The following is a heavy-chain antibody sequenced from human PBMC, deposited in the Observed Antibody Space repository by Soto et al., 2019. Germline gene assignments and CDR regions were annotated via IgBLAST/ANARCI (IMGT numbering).Heavy chain of an antibody. J-gene: IGHJ5*02. CDR2: MYKTGST. CDR1: GGSISGYY. CDR3: SRARQYYDCEFVP. D-gene: IGHD3-22*01. V-gene: IGHV4-59*01. Sequence: SETLSLTCTVSGGSISGYYWSWIRQPPGKGLEWIGYMYKTGSTVYNPSFKSRVTISVDTSKNQFSLKLNSVTAADTAVYYCSRARQYYDCEFVPSGPGTLVTVSS.